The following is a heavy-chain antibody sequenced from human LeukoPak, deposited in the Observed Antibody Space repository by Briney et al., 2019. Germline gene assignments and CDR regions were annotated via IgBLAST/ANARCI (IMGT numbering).Heavy chain of an antibody. D-gene: IGHD3-22*01. CDR2: IYHSGST. J-gene: IGHJ3*02. CDR3: ARDRPPPFKYYYEGDAFDI. V-gene: IGHV4-38-2*02. CDR1: GYSISSGYY. Sequence: SETLSLTCTVSGYSISSGYYWGWIRQPPGKGLEWIGSIYHSGSTYYNPSLKSRVTISVDTSKNQFSLKLSSVTAADTAVYYCARDRPPPFKYYYEGDAFDIWGQGTMVTVSS.